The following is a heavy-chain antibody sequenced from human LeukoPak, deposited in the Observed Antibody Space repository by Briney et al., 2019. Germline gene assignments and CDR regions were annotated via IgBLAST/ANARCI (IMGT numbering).Heavy chain of an antibody. D-gene: IGHD6-13*01. CDR3: AKAASSSWPSYYYGMDV. V-gene: IGHV3-23*01. Sequence: GGSLRLSCAASGFTFTSYSMSWVRQAPGKGLEWVSVITGSGGNTYYADSVKGRFTISKDNSKNTVYLQMSSLRVDDMAVYYCAKAASSSWPSYYYGMDVWGQGTTVTVSS. CDR2: ITGSGGNT. J-gene: IGHJ6*02. CDR1: GFTFTSYS.